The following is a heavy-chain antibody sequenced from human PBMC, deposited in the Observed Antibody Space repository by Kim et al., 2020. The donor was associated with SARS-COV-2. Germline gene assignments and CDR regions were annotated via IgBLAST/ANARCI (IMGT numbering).Heavy chain of an antibody. CDR3: VKGFCDRDSCHGSDY. CDR1: GFTFHNYA. J-gene: IGHJ4*02. D-gene: IGHD2-2*01. CDR2: ISSNGDIT. V-gene: IGHV3-43*01. Sequence: GGSLRLSCAASGFTFHNYAMHWVRQPPGKGLEWISLISSNGDITFYADSVRGRFTLSRDNTKNSLYLQMNSLRCEDTALYYCVKGFCDRDSCHGSDYWGQGILVTVSS.